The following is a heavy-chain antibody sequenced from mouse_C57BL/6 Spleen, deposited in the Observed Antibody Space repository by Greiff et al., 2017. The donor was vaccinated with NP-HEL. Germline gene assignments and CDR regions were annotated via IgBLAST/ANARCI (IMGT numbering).Heavy chain of an antibody. CDR2: IDPSDSYT. CDR3: ASSRKSAMDY. J-gene: IGHJ4*01. CDR1: GYTFTSYW. V-gene: IGHV1-50*01. Sequence: QVQLKQSGAELVKPGASVKLSCKASGYTFTSYWMQWVKQRPGQGLEWIGEIDPSDSYTNYNQKFKGKATLTVDTSSSTAYMQLSSLTSEDSAVYYCASSRKSAMDYWGQGTSVTVSS.